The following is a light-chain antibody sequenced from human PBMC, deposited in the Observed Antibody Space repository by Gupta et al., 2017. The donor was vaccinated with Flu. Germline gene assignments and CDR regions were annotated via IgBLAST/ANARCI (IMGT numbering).Light chain of an antibody. CDR3: QQYKSYPLT. CDR2: AAS. Sequence: IQITQSPSSLSASVGDRVTITCRASQGISIWLAWYQQKPEKPPKSLIYAASTLQGGVPSRFSGSGSGTDFTLTISSLQPEDFATYYCQQYKSYPLTFGGGTKVEIK. J-gene: IGKJ4*01. V-gene: IGKV1D-16*01. CDR1: QGISIW.